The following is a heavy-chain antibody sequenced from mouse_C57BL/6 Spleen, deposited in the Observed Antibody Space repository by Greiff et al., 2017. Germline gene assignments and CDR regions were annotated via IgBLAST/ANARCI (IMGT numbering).Heavy chain of an antibody. CDR1: GYTFTSYW. Sequence: QVQLQQPGAELVKPGASVKLSCKASGYTFTSYWMHWVKQRPGRGLEWIGRIDPNSGGTKYNEKFKSKATLTVDKPSSTAYMQLNSLTSENSTGYYCTRSEGGTYYFDYWGQGTTLTVSS. V-gene: IGHV1-72*01. CDR2: IDPNSGGT. CDR3: TRSEGGTYYFDY. J-gene: IGHJ2*01.